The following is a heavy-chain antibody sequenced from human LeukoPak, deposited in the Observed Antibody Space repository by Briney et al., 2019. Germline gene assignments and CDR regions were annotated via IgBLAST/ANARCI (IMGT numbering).Heavy chain of an antibody. J-gene: IGHJ3*01. CDR2: IYTTGST. CDR3: ARVAGSVAAFV. Sequence: SETLSLTCTVWGVSSSSGIYYWSWIPQPAGKGLEWIGRIYTTGSTNYNPSLKSRVTISLDTSKNPVSLNLSSVTAADTDVYYCARVAGSVAAFVWGQGAMVTV. V-gene: IGHV4-61*02. CDR1: GVSSSSGIYY. D-gene: IGHD6-19*01.